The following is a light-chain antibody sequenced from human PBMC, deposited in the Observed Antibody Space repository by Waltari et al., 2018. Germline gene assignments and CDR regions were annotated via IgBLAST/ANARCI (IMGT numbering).Light chain of an antibody. Sequence: EIVLTQSPGTLSLSPGERATLSCRASQSISKYLAWYQKKPGHAPRLLIYHASSRAAGIPDRFSGSGSGTDFSLSISRLEPEDFAVYYCQHYESLPVTFGQGTKVEIK. CDR3: QHYESLPVT. V-gene: IGKV3-20*01. CDR1: QSISKY. J-gene: IGKJ1*01. CDR2: HAS.